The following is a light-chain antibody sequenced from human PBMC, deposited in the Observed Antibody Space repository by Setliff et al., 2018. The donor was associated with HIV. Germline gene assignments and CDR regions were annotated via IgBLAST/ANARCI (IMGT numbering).Light chain of an antibody. J-gene: IGLJ1*01. CDR2: DVT. Sequence: QSVLTQPRSVSGSPGQSVTISCTGTASDIGNYKYVSWYQQQPDKAPKLIIYDVTKRPSGVPDRFSGSKSGNTASLTISGLQSEDEGDYFYCSYAGTYTSLYVFGAGTKVTVL. V-gene: IGLV2-11*01. CDR1: ASDIGNYKY. CDR3: CSYAGTYTSLYV.